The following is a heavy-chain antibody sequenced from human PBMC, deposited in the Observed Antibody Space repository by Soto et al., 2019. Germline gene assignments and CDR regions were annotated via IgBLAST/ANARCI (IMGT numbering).Heavy chain of an antibody. D-gene: IGHD6-19*01. V-gene: IGHV3-53*01. CDR1: GFTVSSNY. Sequence: EVQLVESGGGLIQPGGSLRLSCAASGFTVSSNYMSWVHQAPGKGLEWVSVIYSGGSTYYADSVKGRFTISRDNSKNTLYLQMNSLRAEDTAVYYCARESVAGPNWFDPWGQGTLVTVSS. CDR2: IYSGGST. J-gene: IGHJ5*02. CDR3: ARESVAGPNWFDP.